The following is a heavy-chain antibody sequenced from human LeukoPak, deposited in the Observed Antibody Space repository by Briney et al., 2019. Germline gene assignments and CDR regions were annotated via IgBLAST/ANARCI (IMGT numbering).Heavy chain of an antibody. CDR1: GYTFTSYG. Sequence: GASVKVSCKASGYTFTSYGISWVRQAPGQGLEWMGRIIPIFGTANYAQKFQGRVTITTDESTSTAYMELSSLRSEDTAVYYCARDGTMIVVAINGGSWFDPWGQGTLVTVSS. J-gene: IGHJ5*02. CDR3: ARDGTMIVVAINGGSWFDP. CDR2: IIPIFGTA. D-gene: IGHD3-22*01. V-gene: IGHV1-69*05.